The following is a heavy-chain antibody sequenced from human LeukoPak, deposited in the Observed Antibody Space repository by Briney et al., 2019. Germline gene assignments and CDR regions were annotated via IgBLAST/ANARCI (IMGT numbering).Heavy chain of an antibody. J-gene: IGHJ6*02. CDR2: IRSKANSYVT. D-gene: IGHD2-2*01. CDR1: GFTFGASA. CDR3: ARHSDTYCSRANCYVDHFYGLDV. V-gene: IGHV3-73*01. Sequence: HPGGSLKLSCAASGFTFGASAMHWVRQASGKGLEWVGRIRSKANSYVTAYGASVTRRFTISRDDSSNTPYLQMHSLNAEDTAVYYCARHSDTYCSRANCYVDHFYGLDVWGQGTRVPVSS.